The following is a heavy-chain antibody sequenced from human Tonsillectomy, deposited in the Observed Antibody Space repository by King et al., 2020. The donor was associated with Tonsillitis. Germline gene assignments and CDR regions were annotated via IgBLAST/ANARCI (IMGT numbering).Heavy chain of an antibody. CDR2: IIPVFGTT. CDR3: TARTATVVTTNAAFDM. V-gene: IGHV1-69*12. CDR1: GGTFSDYG. D-gene: IGHD4-23*01. J-gene: IGHJ3*02. Sequence: QLVQSGAEVKKPGSSVKVSCKAPGGTFSDYGISWVRQAPGQGLEWMGEIIPVFGTTNYAQKSQGRVTNTADESTSTAYMELSSLRSEDTAIYYCTARTATVVTTNAAFDMWGQGTMVTVSS.